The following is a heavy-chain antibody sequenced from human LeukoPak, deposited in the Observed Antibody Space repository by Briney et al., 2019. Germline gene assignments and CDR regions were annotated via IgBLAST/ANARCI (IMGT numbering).Heavy chain of an antibody. CDR1: GFSIRSGDYS. J-gene: IGHJ5*02. CDR3: ARRARMGKRWLEP. CDR2: ISHKGIT. Sequence: PSETLSLTCTASGFSIRSGDYSWRGIRQPPGWGLWWIGYISHKGITFYNPSLRGRVCISIARMKTQSSLDLTSVTAAATAVYYCARRARMGKRWLEPWGQGTLVTVSS. D-gene: IGHD3-16*01. V-gene: IGHV4-30-2*01.